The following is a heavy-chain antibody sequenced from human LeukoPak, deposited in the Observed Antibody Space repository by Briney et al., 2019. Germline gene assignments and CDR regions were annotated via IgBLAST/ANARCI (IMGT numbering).Heavy chain of an antibody. CDR3: ARAETYYYDSSGYTLFDY. V-gene: IGHV1-2*02. D-gene: IGHD3-22*01. CDR1: GYTFTGYY. Sequence: GASVKVSCKAPGYTFTGYYMHWVRQSPGQGLEWMGWINPNSGGTNYAQKFQGRVTMTRDTSISTAYMELSRLRSDDTAVYYCARAETYYYDSSGYTLFDYWGQGTLVTVSS. CDR2: INPNSGGT. J-gene: IGHJ4*02.